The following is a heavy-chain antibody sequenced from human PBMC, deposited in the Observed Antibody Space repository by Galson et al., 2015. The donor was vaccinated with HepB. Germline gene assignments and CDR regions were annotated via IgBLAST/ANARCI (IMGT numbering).Heavy chain of an antibody. D-gene: IGHD4-17*01. CDR3: TTGLDDYGDYDYYYYGMDV. CDR1: GFTFSNAW. V-gene: IGHV3-15*07. CDR2: IKSKTDGGTT. Sequence: SLRLSCAASGFTFSNAWMNWVRQAPGKGLEWVGRIKSKTDGGTTDYAAPVKGRFTISRDDSKNTLYLQMNSLKTEDTAVYYCTTGLDDYGDYDYYYYGMDVWGQGTTVTVSS. J-gene: IGHJ6*02.